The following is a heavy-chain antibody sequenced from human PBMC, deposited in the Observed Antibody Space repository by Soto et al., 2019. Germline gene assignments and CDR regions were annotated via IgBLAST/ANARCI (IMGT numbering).Heavy chain of an antibody. Sequence: QVQLQQWGAGLLKPSETLSLTCAVYGGSFSGYYWSWIRQPPGKGLEWIGEINHSGSTNYNPSLKSRVTISVDTSKNQFSLKLSSVTAADTAVYYCARGLEPTGFYYYYYMDVWGKGTTVTVSS. CDR2: INHSGST. CDR3: ARGLEPTGFYYYYYMDV. CDR1: GGSFSGYY. V-gene: IGHV4-34*01. J-gene: IGHJ6*03. D-gene: IGHD1-1*01.